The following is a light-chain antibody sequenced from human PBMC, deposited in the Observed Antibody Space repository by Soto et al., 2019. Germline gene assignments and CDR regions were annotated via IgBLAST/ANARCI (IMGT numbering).Light chain of an antibody. CDR1: PDISSW. Sequence: DIQMTQSPSSVSASVGDRVTITCRASPDISSWLAWYQQKPGKAPKLLIYAASRLQSGVPSRFSGSASGTDFTLTISTLQPEDGATDDCQQTSSFPLTFGGGTKVEIK. CDR2: AAS. J-gene: IGKJ4*01. CDR3: QQTSSFPLT. V-gene: IGKV1-12*01.